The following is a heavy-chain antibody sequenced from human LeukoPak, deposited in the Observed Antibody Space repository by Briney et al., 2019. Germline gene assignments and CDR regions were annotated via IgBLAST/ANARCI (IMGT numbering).Heavy chain of an antibody. CDR2: INTNTGNP. Sequence: ASVKVSCKASGYTFTSYAMNWARQAPGQGLEWMGWINTNTGNPTYAQGFTGRFVFSLDTSVSTAYLQISSLKAEDTAVYYCARGYVGFLEWLVNYYYMDVWGKGTTVTVSS. V-gene: IGHV7-4-1*02. CDR1: GYTFTSYA. CDR3: ARGYVGFLEWLVNYYYMDV. J-gene: IGHJ6*03. D-gene: IGHD3-3*01.